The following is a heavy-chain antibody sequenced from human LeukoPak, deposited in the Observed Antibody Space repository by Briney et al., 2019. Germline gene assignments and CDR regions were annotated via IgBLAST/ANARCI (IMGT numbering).Heavy chain of an antibody. D-gene: IGHD3-10*01. CDR1: GGSFSGYY. J-gene: IGHJ4*02. CDR2: INHSGST. Sequence: SETLSLTCAVYGGSFSGYYWSWIRQPPGKGLEWIGEINHSGSTNYNPSLKSRVTISVDTSKNQFCLKLSSVSAADTAVYYCARGGITSKGYWGQGTLVTVSS. V-gene: IGHV4-34*01. CDR3: ARGGITSKGY.